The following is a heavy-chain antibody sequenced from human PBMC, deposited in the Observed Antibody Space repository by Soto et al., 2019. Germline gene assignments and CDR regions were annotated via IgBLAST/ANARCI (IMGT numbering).Heavy chain of an antibody. J-gene: IGHJ3*02. CDR3: ARYWSSGTLYGAFDI. CDR2: IIPMIGAT. Sequence: SVKGSWKASWGGFSYYTMSWLRQAPGRGLEWMGGIIPMIGATNNAQKLKGRLTITADKSTGTVYMELNSLRSDDTAVYFCARYWSSGTLYGAFDIWGQGTEVTVSS. V-gene: IGHV1-69*06. D-gene: IGHD1-1*01. CDR1: WGGFSYYT.